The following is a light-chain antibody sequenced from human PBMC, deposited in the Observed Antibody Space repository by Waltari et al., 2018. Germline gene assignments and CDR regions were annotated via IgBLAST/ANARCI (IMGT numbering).Light chain of an antibody. CDR2: EVN. Sequence: NFMLTQPHSVSESPGKTVTISCTRSSGTIARNYVQRYQHRPGSAPSTFIYEVNERPSVAPDRFSGSIDTSSNSASLTISGLKTEDEAAYFCQSYDSRNQGVFGGGTKLTVL. CDR3: QSYDSRNQGV. J-gene: IGLJ3*02. V-gene: IGLV6-57*04. CDR1: SGTIARNY.